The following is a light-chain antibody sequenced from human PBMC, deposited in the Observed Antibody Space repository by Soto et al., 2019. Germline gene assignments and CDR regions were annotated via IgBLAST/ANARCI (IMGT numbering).Light chain of an antibody. CDR2: AAS. CDR1: QSISNY. CDR3: QQSYSRT. V-gene: IGKV1-39*01. Sequence: DIQLTQSPSSLPASVGDRVSISCRASQSISNYLNWYQQKPGKAPKVLIFAASRLQSGVPSRSSGSGSGTDFTLTITSLQPEDFATYYCQQSYSRTFGQGTKADMK. J-gene: IGKJ1*01.